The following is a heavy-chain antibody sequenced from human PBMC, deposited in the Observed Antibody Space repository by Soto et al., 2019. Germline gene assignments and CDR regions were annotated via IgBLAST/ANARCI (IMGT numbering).Heavy chain of an antibody. CDR3: ARSATIAAAGGSYYYYGMDV. CDR1: GFTFSSYA. V-gene: IGHV3-30-3*01. CDR2: ISYDGSNK. Sequence: GGSLRLSCAASGFTFSSYAMHWVRQAPGKGLEWVVVISYDGSNKYYADSVKGRFTISRDNSKNTLYLQMNSLRAEDTAVYYCARSATIAAAGGSYYYYGMDVWGQGTTVTVSS. J-gene: IGHJ6*02. D-gene: IGHD6-13*01.